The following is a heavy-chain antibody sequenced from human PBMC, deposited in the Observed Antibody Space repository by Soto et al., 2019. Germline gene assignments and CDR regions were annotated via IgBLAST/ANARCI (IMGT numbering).Heavy chain of an antibody. CDR3: ARGGSDGYCSGGSCYVFDY. J-gene: IGHJ4*02. D-gene: IGHD2-15*01. CDR2: IKHSGST. V-gene: IGHV4-34*01. CDR1: GGSFSAYY. Sequence: SETLSLTCAVYGGSFSAYYWSWIRQPPGKGLEWIGEIKHSGSTNYNPSLKSRVTMSVDTSKNQFSLKLSSVTAADTAVYYCARGGSDGYCSGGSCYVFDYWGQGTLVTVS.